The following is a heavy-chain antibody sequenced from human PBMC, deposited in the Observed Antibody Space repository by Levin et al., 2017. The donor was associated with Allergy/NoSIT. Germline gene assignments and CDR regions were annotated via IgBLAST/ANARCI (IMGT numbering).Heavy chain of an antibody. CDR3: ARAGAVATDDAFDI. D-gene: IGHD5-12*01. V-gene: IGHV3-13*04. J-gene: IGHJ3*02. Sequence: GESLKISCAASGFTFSSYDMHWVRQATGKRLEWVSAIGTAGDTYYPGSVKGRFTISRENAKNSLYLQMNSLRAGDTAVYYCARAGAVATDDAFDIWGQGTMVTVSS. CDR2: IGTAGDT. CDR1: GFTFSSYD.